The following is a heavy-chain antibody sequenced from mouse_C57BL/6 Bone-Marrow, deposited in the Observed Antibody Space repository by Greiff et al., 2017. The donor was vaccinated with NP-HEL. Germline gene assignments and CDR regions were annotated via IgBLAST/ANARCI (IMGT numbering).Heavy chain of an antibody. CDR1: GYAFSSSW. Sequence: VHLVESGPELVKPGASVKISCKASGYAFSSSWMNWVKQRPGKGLEWIGRIYPGDGDTNYNGKFKGKATLTADKSSSTTYMQLSSLTSEDSAVYFCARSYDDYGSSYDAIDDWGQGTSVTVCS. CDR3: ARSYDDYGSSYDAIDD. V-gene: IGHV1-82*01. D-gene: IGHD1-1*01. CDR2: IYPGDGDT. J-gene: IGHJ4*01.